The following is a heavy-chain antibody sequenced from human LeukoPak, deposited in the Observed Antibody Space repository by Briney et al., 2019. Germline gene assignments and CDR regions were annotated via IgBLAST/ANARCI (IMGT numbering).Heavy chain of an antibody. Sequence: SETLSLTCTVSGGSISSSSYSWGWIRQPPGKGLEWIGSIYYSGSTYYNPSLKSRVTISVDTSKNQFSLNLISVTAADTAVYYCARSRFYCSGGSCYSQRAFDIWGQGTMVTVSS. V-gene: IGHV4-39*07. D-gene: IGHD2-15*01. CDR3: ARSRFYCSGGSCYSQRAFDI. CDR2: IYYSGST. J-gene: IGHJ3*02. CDR1: GGSISSSSYS.